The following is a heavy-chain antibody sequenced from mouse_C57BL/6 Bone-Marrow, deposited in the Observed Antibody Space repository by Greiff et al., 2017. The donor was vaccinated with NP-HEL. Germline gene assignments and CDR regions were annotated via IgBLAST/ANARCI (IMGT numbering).Heavy chain of an antibody. CDR2: INPSTGGT. Sequence: LVESGPELVKPGASVKISCKASGYSFTGYYMNWVKQSPEKSLEWIGEINPSTGGTTYNQKFKAKATLTVDKSSSTAYMQLKSLTSEDSADYYCARDWDWYFDVWGTGTTVTVSS. V-gene: IGHV1-42*01. CDR3: ARDWDWYFDV. CDR1: GYSFTGYY. D-gene: IGHD4-1*01. J-gene: IGHJ1*03.